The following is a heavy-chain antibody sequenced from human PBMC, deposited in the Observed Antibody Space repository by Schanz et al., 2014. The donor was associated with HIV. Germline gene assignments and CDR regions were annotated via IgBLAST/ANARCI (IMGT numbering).Heavy chain of an antibody. CDR2: ISTGGERT. D-gene: IGHD3-10*01. V-gene: IGHV3-23*01. CDR1: GFPFSNFA. CDR3: GTYNYGSGHDY. Sequence: EEHLLESGGDLIQPGGSLRLSCVASGFPFSNFAMSWVRQDPGRELEWVSAISTGGERTFYADSVKGRFTISRDNSKNTLYLQMNSLRAEDTAIYHCGTYNYGSGHDYWGQGTLVTVSS. J-gene: IGHJ4*02.